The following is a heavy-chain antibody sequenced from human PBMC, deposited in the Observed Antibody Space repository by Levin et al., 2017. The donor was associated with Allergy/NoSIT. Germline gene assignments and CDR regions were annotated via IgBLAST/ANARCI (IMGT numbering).Heavy chain of an antibody. CDR1: GGTFSDYS. Sequence: SVKVSCKASGGTFSDYSVSWVRQAPGQGLEWMGRIIPLFDIVNYAQEFQGRVTITADKSTGTAYMDLSSLRSEDTAVYFCARDPGNYCNSRTCYTYCDHWGQGTLVTVSS. V-gene: IGHV1-69*04. D-gene: IGHD2-2*02. J-gene: IGHJ4*02. CDR3: ARDPGNYCNSRTCYTYCDH. CDR2: IIPLFDIV.